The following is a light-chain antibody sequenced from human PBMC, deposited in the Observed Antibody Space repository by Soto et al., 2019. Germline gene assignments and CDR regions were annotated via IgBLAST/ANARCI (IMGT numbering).Light chain of an antibody. CDR3: QQYDYSRT. CDR2: DVS. CDR1: QSISSW. J-gene: IGKJ1*01. Sequence: DIQMTQSPSTLSASVGDRVTITCRASQSISSWLAWYQQKPGKAPKLLIYDVSSLETGVPSRFSGSGSGTEFSLTIRGLQPDDFATYYCQQYDYSRTFGQGTNVDIK. V-gene: IGKV1-5*01.